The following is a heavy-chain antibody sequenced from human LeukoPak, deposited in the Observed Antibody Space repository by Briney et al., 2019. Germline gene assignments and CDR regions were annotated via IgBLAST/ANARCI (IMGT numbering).Heavy chain of an antibody. D-gene: IGHD3-22*01. CDR3: ARDYYDSSGYPIHGDY. J-gene: IGHJ4*02. CDR1: GFTFSSYA. CDR2: ISYDGSNK. Sequence: PGGSLRLSCAASGFTFSSYAMHWVRQAPGKGLEWVAVISYDGSNKYYADSVKGRFTISRDNSKNTLYLQMNSLRAEDTAVYYCARDYYDSSGYPIHGDYWGQGTLVTVSS. V-gene: IGHV3-30-3*01.